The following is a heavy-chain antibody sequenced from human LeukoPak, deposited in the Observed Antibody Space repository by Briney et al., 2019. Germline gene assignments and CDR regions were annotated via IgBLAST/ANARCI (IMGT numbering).Heavy chain of an antibody. Sequence: GSSVKVSCKASGGTFSSYAISWVRQAPGQGLEWMGWISAYNGNTNYAQKLQGRATMTTDTSTSTAYMELRSLRSDDTAVYYCARGQGAIVVTHFDYWGQGTLVTVSS. V-gene: IGHV1-18*01. J-gene: IGHJ4*02. D-gene: IGHD3-22*01. CDR3: ARGQGAIVVTHFDY. CDR2: ISAYNGNT. CDR1: GGTFSSYA.